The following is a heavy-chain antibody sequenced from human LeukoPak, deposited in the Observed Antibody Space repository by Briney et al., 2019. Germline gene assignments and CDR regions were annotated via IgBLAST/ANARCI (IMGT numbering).Heavy chain of an antibody. CDR2: ISGSGGST. D-gene: IGHD6-19*01. CDR1: GFTFSSSS. V-gene: IGHV3-23*01. Sequence: GGSLRLSCAASGFTFSSSSMSWVRQAPGKGLEWVSVISGSGGSTDYADSVRGRFTISRDNSKNTLYLQINSLRAEDTAVYYCAKGSGWYVWGQGTLVTVSS. J-gene: IGHJ1*01. CDR3: AKGSGWYV.